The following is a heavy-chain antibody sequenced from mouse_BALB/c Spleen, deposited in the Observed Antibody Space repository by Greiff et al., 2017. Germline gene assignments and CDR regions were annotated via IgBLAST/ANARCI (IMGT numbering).Heavy chain of an antibody. Sequence: EVNVVESGGGLVQPGGSRKLSCAASGFTFSSFGMHWVRQAPEKGLEWVAYISSGSSTIYYADTVKGRFTISRDNPKNTLFLQMTSLRSEDTAMYYCAREFAYWGQGTLVTVSA. CDR2: ISSGSSTI. CDR1: GFTFSSFG. V-gene: IGHV5-17*02. J-gene: IGHJ3*01. CDR3: AREFAY.